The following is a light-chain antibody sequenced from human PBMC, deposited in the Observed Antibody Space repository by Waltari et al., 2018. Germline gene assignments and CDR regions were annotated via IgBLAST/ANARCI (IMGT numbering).Light chain of an antibody. V-gene: IGLV2-23*02. Sequence: QSALTQPASVSGTPGQSIPTSCSGTTSDVGSYDLVSWYQQHPGEAPKLLICEVFKRPPDTSSRFSGAKSGSTASLTISGLQPEDEADYYCCSYAGRGTYVFGSGTKVTVL. CDR3: CSYAGRGTYV. CDR1: TSDVGSYDL. J-gene: IGLJ1*01. CDR2: EVF.